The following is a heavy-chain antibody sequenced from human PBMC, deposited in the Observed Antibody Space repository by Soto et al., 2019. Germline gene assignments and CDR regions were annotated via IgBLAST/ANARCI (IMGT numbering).Heavy chain of an antibody. J-gene: IGHJ4*02. V-gene: IGHV1-69*01. D-gene: IGHD2-15*01. CDR2: IIPIFGTA. CDR1: GGTFSSYS. Sequence: QVQLVQSGAEVKKPGSSVKVSCKASGGTFSSYSISWVRQAPGPGLEWMGGIIPIFGTANYAQKFQGRVTIIADESTRIVDREPSSLGSEDKVVYYCEREAGGDCSGGSCLFEYWFQWTLLTASS. CDR3: EREAGGDCSGGSCLFEY.